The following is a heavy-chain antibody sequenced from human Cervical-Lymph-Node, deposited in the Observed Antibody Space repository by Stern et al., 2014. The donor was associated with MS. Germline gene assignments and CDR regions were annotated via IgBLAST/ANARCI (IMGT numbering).Heavy chain of an antibody. J-gene: IGHJ4*02. V-gene: IGHV4-31*03. CDR2: IYNSGKA. CDR1: GGSISSGGYY. Sequence: QLQLQESGPGLVKPSQILSLTCTVSGGSISSGGYYWSWIRQHPGKGLEWIGYIYNSGKAYYNPSLKSRVTISIDTSKNRFSLKLASVTAADTGVYYCASETWWGQGTMVTVSS. CDR3: ASETW.